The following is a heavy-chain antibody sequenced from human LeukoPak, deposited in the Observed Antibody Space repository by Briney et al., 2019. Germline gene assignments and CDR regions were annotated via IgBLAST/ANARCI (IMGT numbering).Heavy chain of an antibody. D-gene: IGHD6-19*01. J-gene: IGHJ4*02. Sequence: GGSVRLSCAASGFTFSSYSMNWVLQAPGKGLEWVSSISSSSSYIYYADSVKGRFTISRDNAKNSLYLQMNSLRAEDTAVYYCARDPSSGWYKGGFDYWGQGTLVTVSS. CDR3: ARDPSSGWYKGGFDY. V-gene: IGHV3-21*01. CDR1: GFTFSSYS. CDR2: ISSSSSYI.